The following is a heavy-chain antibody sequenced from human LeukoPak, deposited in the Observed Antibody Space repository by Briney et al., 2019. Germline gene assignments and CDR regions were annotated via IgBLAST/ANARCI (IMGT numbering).Heavy chain of an antibody. J-gene: IGHJ4*02. Sequence: PGGSLRPSCAASGFTFSSYAMHWVRQAPGKGLEWVAVISYDGSNKYYADSVKGRFTISRDNSKNTLYLQMNSLRAEDTAVYYCARDYDILTGYPDYWGQGTLVTVSS. D-gene: IGHD3-9*01. CDR1: GFTFSSYA. CDR2: ISYDGSNK. CDR3: ARDYDILTGYPDY. V-gene: IGHV3-30*04.